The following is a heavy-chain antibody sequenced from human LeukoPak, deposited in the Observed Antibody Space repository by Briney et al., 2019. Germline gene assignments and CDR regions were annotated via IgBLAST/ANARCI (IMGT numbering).Heavy chain of an antibody. J-gene: IGHJ4*02. Sequence: GGSLRLSCAASRFTFSSYSMNWVRQAPGKGLEWVSSISSSGNYIYYADSVKGRVTISRDNAKNSLYLQMNSLRAEDTAVYYCARDSIQQQLVLEDRGYPYYFEHWGQGTLVTVSS. CDR3: ARDSIQQQLVLEDRGYPYYFEH. CDR2: ISSSGNYI. CDR1: RFTFSSYS. D-gene: IGHD6-13*01. V-gene: IGHV3-21*01.